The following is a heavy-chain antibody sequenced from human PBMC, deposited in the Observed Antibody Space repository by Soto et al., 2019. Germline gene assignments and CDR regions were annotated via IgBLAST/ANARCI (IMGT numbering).Heavy chain of an antibody. J-gene: IGHJ4*02. Sequence: SETLSLTCSIYSGSFSGYYWIWIRQPPGKGLEWIGEISQSGNTNYSPSLKSRVSISIDTSKKQFSLNLASVSAADTAVYYCARAPKVSGSSQTRPDFWGQGTLVTV. V-gene: IGHV4-34*01. CDR2: ISQSGNT. CDR1: SGSFSGYY. D-gene: IGHD6-6*01. CDR3: ARAPKVSGSSQTRPDF.